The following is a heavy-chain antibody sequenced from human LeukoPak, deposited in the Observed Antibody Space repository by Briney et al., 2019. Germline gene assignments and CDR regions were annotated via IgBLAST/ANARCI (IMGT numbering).Heavy chain of an antibody. J-gene: IGHJ4*02. V-gene: IGHV3-48*03. CDR2: ISSSGSTI. CDR3: AKGVGYCSGGSCQQFDY. CDR1: GFTFSSYE. D-gene: IGHD2-15*01. Sequence: PGGSLRLSCAASGFTFSSYEMNWVRQAPGKGLEWVSYISSSGSTIYYADSVKGRITISRDNSKNTLYLQMNSLRAEDTAVYYCAKGVGYCSGGSCQQFDYWGQGTLVTVSS.